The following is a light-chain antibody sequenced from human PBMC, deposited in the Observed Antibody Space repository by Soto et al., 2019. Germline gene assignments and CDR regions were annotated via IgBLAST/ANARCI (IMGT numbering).Light chain of an antibody. Sequence: QAVVTQEPSLTVSPGGKVTLTCGSSTGAVTSGHYPYWFQQKPGQAPRTLIYDTSNKHSWTPARFSGSLLGGKAALTLSGAQPEDEAEYYCLLSYSGAEVVFGGGTKLTVL. J-gene: IGLJ2*01. CDR2: DTS. CDR1: TGAVTSGHY. V-gene: IGLV7-46*01. CDR3: LLSYSGAEVV.